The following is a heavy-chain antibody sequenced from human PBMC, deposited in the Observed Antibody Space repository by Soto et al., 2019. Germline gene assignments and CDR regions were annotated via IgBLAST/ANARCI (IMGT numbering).Heavy chain of an antibody. V-gene: IGHV4-31*03. CDR2: IYYSGST. J-gene: IGHJ3*02. Sequence: QVQLQESGPGLVKPSQTLSLTCTVSGGSISSGGYYWSWIRQHPGKGLEWIGYIYYSGSTYYNPSLKSRVTISVDTSMNHFSLKLSSVTAADTAVYYCARTTFDCSGGICYSIWEDGAFHIWGQGTMVTVSS. D-gene: IGHD2-15*01. CDR3: ARTTFDCSGGICYSIWEDGAFHI. CDR1: GGSISSGGYY.